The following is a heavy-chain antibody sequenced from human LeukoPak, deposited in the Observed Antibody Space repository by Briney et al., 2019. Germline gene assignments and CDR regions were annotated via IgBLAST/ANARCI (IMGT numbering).Heavy chain of an antibody. CDR1: GFTFSVYW. CDR2: IRSHRRTR. D-gene: IGHD3-10*01. J-gene: IGHJ4*02. V-gene: IGHV3-74*01. Sequence: PGVSLRLFCAPSGFTFSVYWVHWVRQAPGKGLVWVSHIRSHRRTRDCADYVMGRFSDSSDKARDTLYLQMNGRRTDDTAMYYCARAARGVVTYFDCWGPGALVTVSS. CDR3: ARAARGVVTYFDC.